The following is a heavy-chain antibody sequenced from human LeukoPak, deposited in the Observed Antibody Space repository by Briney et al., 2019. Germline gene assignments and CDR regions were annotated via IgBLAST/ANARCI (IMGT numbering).Heavy chain of an antibody. CDR1: GGTFSSYT. CDR2: IIPILGIA. CDR3: ARGDSMDY. D-gene: IGHD3-22*01. J-gene: IGHJ4*02. V-gene: IGHV1-69*02. Sequence: ASVKVSCKXSGGTFSSYTISWVRQAPRQGLEWMGRIIPILGIANYAQKFQGRVTITADKSTSTAYMELSSLRSEDTAVYYCARGDSMDYWGQGTLVTVSS.